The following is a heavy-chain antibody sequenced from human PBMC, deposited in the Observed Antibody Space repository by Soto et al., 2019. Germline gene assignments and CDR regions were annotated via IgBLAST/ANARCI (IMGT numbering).Heavy chain of an antibody. V-gene: IGHV3-21*01. CDR2: ISSTTNYI. J-gene: IGHJ4*02. CDR1: GFTFSDYG. CDR3: ARESEDLTSNFDY. Sequence: GGSLRLSCAASGFTFSDYGMNWVRQAPGKGLEWVSSISSTTNYIYYADSMKGRFTVSRDNAKNSVYLDMNSLSAEDTAVYYCARESEDLTSNFDYWGQGTLVTVSS.